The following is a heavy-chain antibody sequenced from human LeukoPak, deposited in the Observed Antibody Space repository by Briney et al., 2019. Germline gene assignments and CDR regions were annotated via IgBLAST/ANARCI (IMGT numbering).Heavy chain of an antibody. J-gene: IGHJ5*02. D-gene: IGHD1-26*01. CDR3: ARDNSVGDNAWWFDP. CDR2: IYSGGST. Sequence: PGGSLRLSCAASGLTVSRNYMNWVRQAPGMGLEWVAVIYSGGSTYYANSVKDRFTISRDNSKNTLYLQMNSLRVEDTAIYYCARDNSVGDNAWWFDPWGQGTLVTVSS. CDR1: GLTVSRNY. V-gene: IGHV3-66*01.